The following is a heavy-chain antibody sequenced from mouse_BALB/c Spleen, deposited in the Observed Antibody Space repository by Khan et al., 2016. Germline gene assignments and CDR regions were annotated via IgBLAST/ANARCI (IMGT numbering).Heavy chain of an antibody. CDR1: GFTFTDNA. D-gene: IGHD2-3*01. Sequence: QVQLQQAGAEMVRPGVSVKISCTGSGFTFTDNAMHWVKQSHAKSLEWIGVISTYSGDATYNQKFKGKATMTVDKSSNTAYLELASLTSEDSAIYSWAREEAYGGYSLFAYGGRRTLVTASA. J-gene: IGHJ3*01. CDR2: ISTYSGDA. V-gene: IGHV1S137*01. CDR3: AREEAYGGYSLFAY.